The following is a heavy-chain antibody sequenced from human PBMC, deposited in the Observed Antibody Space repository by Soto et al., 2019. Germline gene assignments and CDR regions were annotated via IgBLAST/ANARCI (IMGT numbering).Heavy chain of an antibody. CDR1: GYTFTSYG. J-gene: IGHJ4*02. D-gene: IGHD6-6*01. V-gene: IGHV1-18*04. CDR3: ARDSSTVYARGPTSIASHVPLY. Sequence: QVQLVQSGAEVKKPWASVKVSCKASGYTFTSYGISGVRHAPGQGLEWMGWISAYNGNTNYAQKVQRRVLITTDTSTSTAYMELRSRRSYETAVYYCARDSSTVYARGPTSIASHVPLYWGQGTLVTVSS. CDR2: ISAYNGNT.